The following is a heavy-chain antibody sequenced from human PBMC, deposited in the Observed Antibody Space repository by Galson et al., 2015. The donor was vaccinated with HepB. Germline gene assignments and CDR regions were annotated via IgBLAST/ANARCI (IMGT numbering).Heavy chain of an antibody. J-gene: IGHJ6*03. V-gene: IGHV3-30-3*01. CDR3: ARDGSSTLRPHYYMDV. CDR1: GFTFSSYA. Sequence: SLRLSCAASGFTFSSYAMHWVRQAPGKGLEWVAVISYDGSNKYYADSVKGRFTISRDNSKNTLYLQMNSLRAEDTAVYYCARDGSSTLRPHYYMDVWGKGTTVTVSS. D-gene: IGHD1-26*01. CDR2: ISYDGSNK.